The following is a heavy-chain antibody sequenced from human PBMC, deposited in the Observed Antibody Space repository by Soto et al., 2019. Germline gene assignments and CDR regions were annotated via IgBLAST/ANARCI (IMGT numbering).Heavy chain of an antibody. Sequence: EVQLVESGGGLVKPGGSLRLSCAASGFTFSNAWMSWVRQAPGKGLEWVGRIKSKTDGGTTDYAAPVKGRFTISRDDSKNTLYMQMNSLKTEDTAVSYCTTDTARNVAVAGQSWGQGTLVTVSS. J-gene: IGHJ4*02. V-gene: IGHV3-15*01. D-gene: IGHD6-19*01. CDR2: IKSKTDGGTT. CDR1: GFTFSNAW. CDR3: TTDTARNVAVAGQS.